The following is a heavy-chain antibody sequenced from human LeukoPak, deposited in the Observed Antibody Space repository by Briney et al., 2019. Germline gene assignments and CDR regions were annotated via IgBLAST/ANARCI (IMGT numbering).Heavy chain of an antibody. J-gene: IGHJ3*02. CDR3: ARNAILEWYAFDI. CDR2: ISSSSSYI. V-gene: IGHV3-21*01. Sequence: GGSLRLSCAASGFTFSSYSMNWVRQAPGKGLEWVSSISSSSSYIYYADSVKGRFTISRDNAKNSLYLQMNSLRAEDTAVYYRARNAILEWYAFDIWGQGTMVTVSS. D-gene: IGHD3-3*01. CDR1: GFTFSSYS.